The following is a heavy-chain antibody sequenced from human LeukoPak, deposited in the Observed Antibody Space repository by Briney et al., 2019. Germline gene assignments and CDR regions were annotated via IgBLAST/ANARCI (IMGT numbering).Heavy chain of an antibody. V-gene: IGHV4-4*02. J-gene: IGHJ4*02. CDR1: GGSISSNNW. D-gene: IGHD1-26*01. CDR2: IYHSGST. Sequence: PSETLSLTCAVSGGSISSNNWWSWVRQPPGKGLEWIGEIYHSGSTNYNASLKSRVTISVDKSKNQFSLRLTSVTAADPAVYYCVRDVGAAPDYYFDYWGQGTLVTVSS. CDR3: VRDVGAAPDYYFDY.